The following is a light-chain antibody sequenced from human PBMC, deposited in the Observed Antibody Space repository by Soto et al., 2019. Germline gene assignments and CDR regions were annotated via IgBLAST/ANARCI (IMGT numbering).Light chain of an antibody. J-gene: IGKJ2*01. CDR3: HQYSFLYT. Sequence: DIQMTQSPSTLSASVGDRVTITCRASQTISNWLAWYQQKPGKAPKLLIFDASTLESGVPSRFSGSGSGTEFTRTISSLQPDDFATYYCHQYSFLYTFGQGTKLEIK. CDR2: DAS. V-gene: IGKV1-5*01. CDR1: QTISNW.